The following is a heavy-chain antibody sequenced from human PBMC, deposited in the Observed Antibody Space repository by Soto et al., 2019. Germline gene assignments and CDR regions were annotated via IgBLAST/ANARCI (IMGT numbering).Heavy chain of an antibody. D-gene: IGHD5-12*01. Sequence: QVQLRESGPGLVKPSQTLSLTCSVSGASVAGGSNYWSWVRQPPGKGLEWIGYIPSRGRPFYNPSLTSRGTISADTSKNQLSLQLTSVTAADTDVYYCARDTYSGYDFGLWGQGTLVTVSS. J-gene: IGHJ5*02. CDR2: IPSRGRP. CDR3: ARDTYSGYDFGL. V-gene: IGHV4-30-4*01. CDR1: GASVAGGSNY.